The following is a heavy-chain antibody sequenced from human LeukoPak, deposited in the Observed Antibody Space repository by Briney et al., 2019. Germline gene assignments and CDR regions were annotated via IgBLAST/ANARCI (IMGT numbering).Heavy chain of an antibody. CDR2: IYYSGST. V-gene: IGHV4-59*01. D-gene: IGHD4-17*01. CDR3: ARLSYGDYVPDAFDI. CDR1: GGSISIYS. Sequence: SETLCLTCTVSGGSISIYSWSWVRQPPGKGLEWIGYIYYSGSTNYNPSLKSRVTISVDTSKNQFSLKLSSVTAADTAVYYCARLSYGDYVPDAFDIWGQGTMVTVSS. J-gene: IGHJ3*02.